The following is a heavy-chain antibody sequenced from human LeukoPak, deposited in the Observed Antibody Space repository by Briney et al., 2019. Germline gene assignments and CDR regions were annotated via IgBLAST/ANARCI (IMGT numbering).Heavy chain of an antibody. Sequence: SETLSLTCTVSGGSISSYYWSWIRQPPGKGLEWIGYSYYSGSTNYNPSLKSRVTISVDTSKNQFSLKLSSVTAADTAVYYCARVDYYGSGSYDYFDYWGQGTLVTVSS. J-gene: IGHJ4*02. D-gene: IGHD3-10*01. CDR2: SYYSGST. CDR1: GGSISSYY. V-gene: IGHV4-59*01. CDR3: ARVDYYGSGSYDYFDY.